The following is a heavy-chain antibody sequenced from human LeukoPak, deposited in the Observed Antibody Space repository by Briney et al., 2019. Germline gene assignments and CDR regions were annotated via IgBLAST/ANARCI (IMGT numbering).Heavy chain of an antibody. Sequence: SETLSLTCTVSGGSISSYYWSWIRQPPGKGLEWIGYIYYSGSTNYNPFLKSRVTISVDTSKNQFSLKLSSVTAADTAVYYCARVNDILTGYSFDYWGQGTLVTVSS. J-gene: IGHJ4*02. CDR2: IYYSGST. V-gene: IGHV4-59*01. CDR3: ARVNDILTGYSFDY. CDR1: GGSISSYY. D-gene: IGHD3-9*01.